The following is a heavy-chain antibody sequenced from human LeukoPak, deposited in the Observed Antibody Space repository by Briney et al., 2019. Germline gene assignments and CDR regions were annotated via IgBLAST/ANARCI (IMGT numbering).Heavy chain of an antibody. D-gene: IGHD4-11*01. Sequence: GASVKVSCKASGGTFSSYAISWVRQAPGQGLEWMGRIIPILGIANYAQKFQGRVTITADKSTSTAYMELSSLRSEDTAVYYCARVTTTVTTSHYYYYGMDVWGQGTTVTVSS. CDR3: ARVTTTVTTSHYYYYGMDV. V-gene: IGHV1-69*10. J-gene: IGHJ6*02. CDR2: IIPILGIA. CDR1: GGTFSSYA.